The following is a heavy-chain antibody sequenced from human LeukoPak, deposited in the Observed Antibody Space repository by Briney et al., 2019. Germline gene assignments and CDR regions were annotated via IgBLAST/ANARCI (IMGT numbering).Heavy chain of an antibody. CDR2: LKQDGSEK. Sequence: GGSLSLLCAASGFTQRSYWMSWLRQARGKAREWVANLKQDGSEKSYVDSVNGRFTISRDNATNSLYLQRNSLRAGDTAVYYCARRAGAYSHPYDYWGQGTLVTVS. D-gene: IGHD4/OR15-4a*01. V-gene: IGHV3-7*03. CDR3: ARRAGAYSHPYDY. CDR1: GFTQRSYW. J-gene: IGHJ4*02.